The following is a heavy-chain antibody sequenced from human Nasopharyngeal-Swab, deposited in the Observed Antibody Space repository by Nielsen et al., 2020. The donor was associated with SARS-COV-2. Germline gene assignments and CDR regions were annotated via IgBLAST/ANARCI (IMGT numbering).Heavy chain of an antibody. V-gene: IGHV3-48*04. Sequence: GESLKISCGASGFTFSTYSTNWVRRAPEKGLEWISYISSDSSTIFYSDSVKGRFTISRDNAKNALYLQMNSLRVEDTAVYYCARDSFFDSRFYYYGMDVWGQGTTVTVSS. CDR1: GFTFSTYS. CDR3: ARDSFFDSRFYYYGMDV. CDR2: ISSDSSTI. D-gene: IGHD3-3*02. J-gene: IGHJ6*02.